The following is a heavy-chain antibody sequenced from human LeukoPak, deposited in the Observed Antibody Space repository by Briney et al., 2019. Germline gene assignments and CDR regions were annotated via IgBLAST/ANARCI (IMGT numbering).Heavy chain of an antibody. Sequence: GGSLRLSCAASGFTSSDYYMTWIRQPPGKGPEWISYISSSGGTTTYVDSVKGRFTISRDNAKNSLYLQMNSLRADDTAVYYCATQEGYDSGRYYFDYWGQGTLVTVSS. CDR1: GFTSSDYY. J-gene: IGHJ4*02. D-gene: IGHD6-19*01. V-gene: IGHV3-11*01. CDR2: ISSSGGTT. CDR3: ATQEGYDSGRYYFDY.